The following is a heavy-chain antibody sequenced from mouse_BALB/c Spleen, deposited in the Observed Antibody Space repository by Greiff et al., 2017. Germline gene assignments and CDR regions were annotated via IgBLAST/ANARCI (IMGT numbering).Heavy chain of an antibody. D-gene: IGHD2-10*01. CDR1: GYTFTSYW. J-gene: IGHJ1*01. CDR2: INPSTGYT. CDR3: ARPTMTTYWYIDV. V-gene: IGHV1-7*01. Sequence: VQLQESGAELAKPGASVKMSCKASGYTFTSYWMHWVKQRPGQGLEWIGYINPSTGYTEYNQKFKDKATLTADKSSSTAYMQLSSLTSEDSAVYYCARPTMTTYWYIDVWGAGTTVTVSS.